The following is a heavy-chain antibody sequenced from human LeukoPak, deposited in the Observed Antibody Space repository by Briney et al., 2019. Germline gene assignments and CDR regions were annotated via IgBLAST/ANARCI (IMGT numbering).Heavy chain of an antibody. D-gene: IGHD6-13*01. CDR2: INHSGST. J-gene: IGHJ6*03. CDR3: ARSRNESSTLYYYYYYMDV. CDR1: GGSFSGYY. Sequence: SETLSLTCAVYGGSFSGYYWSWIRQPPGKGLEWIGEINHSGSTNYNPSLKSRVTISVDTSKNQFSLKLSSVTAADTAVYYCARSRNESSTLYYYYYYMDVWGKGATVTVSS. V-gene: IGHV4-34*01.